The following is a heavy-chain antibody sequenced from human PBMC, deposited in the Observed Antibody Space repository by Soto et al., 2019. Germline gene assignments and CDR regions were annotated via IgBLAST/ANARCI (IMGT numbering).Heavy chain of an antibody. CDR3: AKTYGPFGWLDP. CDR2: IYYSGNT. CDR1: GGSISNAQYY. D-gene: IGHD3-10*01. J-gene: IGHJ5*02. Sequence: QVHLQESGPGLVKPSQTLSLTCTVSGGSISNAQYYWAWIRQHPGKGLEWIGYIYYSGNTYYSPSLKSRVSISIDTSQNLFSLKVISVTAADPAVYYCAKTYGPFGWLDPWGQGTLVTVSS. V-gene: IGHV4-31*03.